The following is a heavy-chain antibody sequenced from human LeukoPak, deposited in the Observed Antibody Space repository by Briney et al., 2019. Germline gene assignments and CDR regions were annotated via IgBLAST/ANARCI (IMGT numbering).Heavy chain of an antibody. CDR2: ISGSGGST. CDR3: AKVHPGYYDFLNWFDP. D-gene: IGHD3-3*01. Sequence: GGSLRLSCAASGFTFSSYAMSWVRQAPGKGLEWVSAISGSGGSTYYAGSVKGRFTISRDNSKNTLYLQMNSLRAEDTAVYYCAKVHPGYYDFLNWFDPWGQGTLVTVSS. J-gene: IGHJ5*02. CDR1: GFTFSSYA. V-gene: IGHV3-23*01.